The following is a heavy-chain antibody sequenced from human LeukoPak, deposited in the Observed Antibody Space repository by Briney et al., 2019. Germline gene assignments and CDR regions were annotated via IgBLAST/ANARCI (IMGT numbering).Heavy chain of an antibody. J-gene: IGHJ6*03. CDR3: AGGLSSIGLGYYYYYYMDV. Sequence: PSETLSLTCTVSGGSISSYYWSWIRQPPGKGLEWIGYIYTSGSTDYNPSLKSRVTIAVDTSKNQFSLKLSSVPAADTAVYYCAGGLSSIGLGYYYYYYMDVWGKGTTVTVSS. CDR2: IYTSGST. D-gene: IGHD2-2*01. V-gene: IGHV4-4*09. CDR1: GGSISSYY.